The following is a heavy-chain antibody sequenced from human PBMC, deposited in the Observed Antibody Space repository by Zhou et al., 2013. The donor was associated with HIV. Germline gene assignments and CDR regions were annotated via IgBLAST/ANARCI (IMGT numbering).Heavy chain of an antibody. CDR1: GGTFSSYA. Sequence: QVQLVQSGAEVKKPGSSVKVSCKASGGTFSSYAISWVRQAPGQGLEWMGGIIPIFGTANYAQKFQGRVTITTDESTSTAYMELSSLRSEDTAVYYCARSPLVAAAGTNYYYYMDVWGKGTTVTVSS. CDR2: IIPIFGTA. D-gene: IGHD6-13*01. J-gene: IGHJ6*03. CDR3: ARSPLVAAAGTNYYYYMDV. V-gene: IGHV1-69*05.